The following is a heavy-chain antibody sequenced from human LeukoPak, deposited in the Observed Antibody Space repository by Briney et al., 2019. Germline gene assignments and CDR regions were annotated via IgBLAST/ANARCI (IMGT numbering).Heavy chain of an antibody. CDR2: INPNSGGT. V-gene: IGHV1-2*02. Sequence: ASVKVSCKASGYTFTGYYMHWVRQAPGQGLEWMGWINPNSGGTNYAQKFQGRVTMTRDTSIITAYMELSRLRSDDTAVYYCARGDCSSTSCYFGYYYYYMDVWGKGTTVTVSS. J-gene: IGHJ6*03. CDR1: GYTFTGYY. D-gene: IGHD2-2*01. CDR3: ARGDCSSTSCYFGYYYYYMDV.